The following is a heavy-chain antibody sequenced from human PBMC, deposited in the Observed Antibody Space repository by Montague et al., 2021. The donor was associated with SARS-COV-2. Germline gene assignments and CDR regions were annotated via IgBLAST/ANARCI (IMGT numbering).Heavy chain of an antibody. Sequence: SLRLSCAASGFTVSSNRMSWVRQAPGKGLEWVSIIYSDSSTSYADSVRGRFTISRDNSKNTLYLQMNILRVEDTAVYYCATLIMPAFDIWGQGRLVTVSS. V-gene: IGHV3-66*04. J-gene: IGHJ3*02. CDR2: IYSDSST. D-gene: IGHD2-2*01. CDR3: ATLIMPAFDI. CDR1: GFTVSSNR.